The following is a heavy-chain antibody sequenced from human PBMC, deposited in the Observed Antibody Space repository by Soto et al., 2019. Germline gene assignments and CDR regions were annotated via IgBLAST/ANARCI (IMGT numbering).Heavy chain of an antibody. CDR3: ARTRNMDV. CDR2: INYSGST. D-gene: IGHD1-1*01. Sequence: QVQLQQWGAGLLKPSETLSLTCAVYGGSLSGYYGNWIRQSPGKGLEWIGEINYSGSTNYNPSIKSRVTISIDTSKNQFCLKLSSVAAADTAVYYCARTRNMDVWGQGTTVTVSS. V-gene: IGHV4-34*01. J-gene: IGHJ6*02. CDR1: GGSLSGYY.